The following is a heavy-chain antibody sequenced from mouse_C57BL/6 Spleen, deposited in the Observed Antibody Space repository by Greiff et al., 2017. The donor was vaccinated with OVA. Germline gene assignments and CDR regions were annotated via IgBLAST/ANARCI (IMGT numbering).Heavy chain of an antibody. Sequence: QVQLQQPGAELVKPGASVKLSCKASGYTFTSYWMQWVKQRPGQGPEWIGEIDPSDSYTNYNQKFKGKATLTVDTSSSTAYMQLSSLTSEDSAVYYCARSNYLYAMDYWGQGTSVTVSS. J-gene: IGHJ4*01. CDR2: IDPSDSYT. CDR3: ARSNYLYAMDY. D-gene: IGHD2-5*01. CDR1: GYTFTSYW. V-gene: IGHV1-50*01.